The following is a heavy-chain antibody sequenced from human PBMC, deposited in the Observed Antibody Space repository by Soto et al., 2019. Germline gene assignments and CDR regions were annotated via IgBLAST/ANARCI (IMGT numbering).Heavy chain of an antibody. CDR2: INPNSGGT. J-gene: IGHJ5*02. D-gene: IGHD3-3*01. CDR3: ARDRGRFLVRSAQFDP. V-gene: IGHV1-2*02. CDR1: GYTFTGYY. Sequence: QVQLVQSGAEVKKPGASVKVSCKASGYTFTGYYMHWVRQAPGQGLEWMGGINPNSGGTNYAQKFQGRVTMTRDTSISTAYMELSRLRSDDTAVYYCARDRGRFLVRSAQFDPWGQGTLVTVSS.